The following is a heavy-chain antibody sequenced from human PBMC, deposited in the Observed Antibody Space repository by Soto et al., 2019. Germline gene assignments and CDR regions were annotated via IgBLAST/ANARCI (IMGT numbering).Heavy chain of an antibody. D-gene: IGHD3-22*01. CDR2: VYWNNDK. V-gene: IGHV2-5*01. J-gene: IGHJ4*02. CDR1: GFSLSTSGVN. Sequence: GPTLVNPTQTLTLTCTFSGFSLSTSGVNVGWIRQPPGKALEWLALVYWNNDKRYSPSLKSRLTITKATSKNQVVLTMTNMDPVDTATYYCAHSSSDSSGYYYFDYWSQGTLVTVSS. CDR3: AHSSSDSSGYYYFDY.